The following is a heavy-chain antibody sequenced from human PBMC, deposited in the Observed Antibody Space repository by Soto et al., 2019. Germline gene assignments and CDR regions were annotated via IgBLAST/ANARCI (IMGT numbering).Heavy chain of an antibody. CDR2: SIPIFPTA. J-gene: IGHJ6*01. Sequence: QVHLVQSGAEVKKPGSSVNVSCKASGGTFSSYSISWVRQAPGQGLEWMGGSIPIFPTANYAQKFQGRVTITADESTSTVYMDLSSLRSEDTAVYYCSTRGHHRKASSFCDMDVWGQGTTVTVSS. V-gene: IGHV1-69*01. CDR1: GGTFSSYS. CDR3: STRGHHRKASSFCDMDV. D-gene: IGHD3-16*01.